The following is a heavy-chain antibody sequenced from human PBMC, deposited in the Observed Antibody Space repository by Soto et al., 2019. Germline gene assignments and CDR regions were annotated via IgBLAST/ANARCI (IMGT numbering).Heavy chain of an antibody. CDR2: ISADGSGT. Sequence: GGSLRRSCAASGFTFRSYEMHWVRQPPGKGLQWISYISADGSGTYYADSVRGRFTISRDNARNSLSLQMNSLRADDTAIYYCVRDLHEPLPADVLRVTKWGHGTQVTVPS. CDR3: VRDLHEPLPADVLRVTK. J-gene: IGHJ4*01. CDR1: GFTFRSYE. D-gene: IGHD3-3*01. V-gene: IGHV3-48*03.